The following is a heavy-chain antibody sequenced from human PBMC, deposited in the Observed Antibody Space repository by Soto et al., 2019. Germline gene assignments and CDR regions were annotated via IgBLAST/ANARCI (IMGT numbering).Heavy chain of an antibody. CDR3: ARDEYDYVWGSYRFDY. CDR2: IIPILGIA. CDR1: GYTFTSYG. D-gene: IGHD3-16*02. Sequence: ASVKVSCKASGYTFTSYGISWVRQAPGQGLEWMGRIIPILGIANYAQKFQGRVTITADKSTSTAYMELSSLRSEDTAVYYCARDEYDYVWGSYRFDYWGQGTLVTVSS. J-gene: IGHJ4*02. V-gene: IGHV1-69*04.